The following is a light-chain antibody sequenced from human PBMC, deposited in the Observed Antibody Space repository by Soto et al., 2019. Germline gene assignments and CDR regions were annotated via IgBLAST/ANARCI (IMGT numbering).Light chain of an antibody. Sequence: EIVMTQSPATLSVSPGETATLSCRAGQSVSSYLAWYQQKPGQAPRLLIYGASTRATGIPARFSGSGSGTEFTLTISGLQSEDFAVYSCQQYNDWPLFTFGQGTRLEIK. CDR2: GAS. J-gene: IGKJ5*01. CDR1: QSVSSY. V-gene: IGKV3-15*01. CDR3: QQYNDWPLFT.